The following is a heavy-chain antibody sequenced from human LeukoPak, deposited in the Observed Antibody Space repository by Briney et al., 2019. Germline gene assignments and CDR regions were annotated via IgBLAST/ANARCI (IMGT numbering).Heavy chain of an antibody. CDR2: IYHSGST. Sequence: SETLSLTCTVSGGSISSSDYYWGWIRQPPGKGLEWIGSIYHSGSTYYNPSLKSRVTISVDTSKNQFSLKLSSVTAADTAVYYCARDNTLGGFDPWGQGTLVTVSS. J-gene: IGHJ5*02. CDR1: GGSISSSDYY. V-gene: IGHV4-39*07. CDR3: ARDNTLGGFDP.